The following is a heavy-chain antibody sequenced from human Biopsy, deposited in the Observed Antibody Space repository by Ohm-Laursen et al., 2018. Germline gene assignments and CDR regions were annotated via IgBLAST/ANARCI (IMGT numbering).Heavy chain of an antibody. CDR1: GGSFTGHY. V-gene: IGHV4-59*11. J-gene: IGHJ4*02. CDR3: ARGSNDFGGLYFPR. CDR2: LSYNGYT. Sequence: SETLSLTCIVSGGSFTGHYWSWIRQPPGKGLEWIGHLSYNGYTSYNASLKSRVTISVDPSRNHFSLRLSSLTAADTAVYYCARGSNDFGGLYFPRWGQGTLLTVSS. D-gene: IGHD4-23*01.